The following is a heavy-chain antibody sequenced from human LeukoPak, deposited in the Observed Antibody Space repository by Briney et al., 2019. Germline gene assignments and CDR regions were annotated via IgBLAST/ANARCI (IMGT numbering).Heavy chain of an antibody. CDR2: IYYSGST. Sequence: SETLSLTCTVSGGSISSYYWSWIRQPPGKGLEWIGYIYYSGSTNYNPSLKSRVTTSVDTSKNQFSLKLSSVTAADTAVYYCARSGTGTGQFDYWGQGTLVTVSS. V-gene: IGHV4-59*01. D-gene: IGHD1-1*01. CDR3: ARSGTGTGQFDY. CDR1: GGSISSYY. J-gene: IGHJ4*02.